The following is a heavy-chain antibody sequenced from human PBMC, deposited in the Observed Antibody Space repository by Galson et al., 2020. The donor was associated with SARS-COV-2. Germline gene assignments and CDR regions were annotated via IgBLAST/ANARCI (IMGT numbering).Heavy chain of an antibody. Sequence: GESLKISCAASGFTFSSYGMHWVRQAPGKGLEWVAVISYDGSNKYYADSVKGRFTISRDNSKNTLYLQMNSLRAEDTAVYYCAGTQGVVPAAISYYGMDVWGQGTTVTVSS. V-gene: IGHV3-30*03. D-gene: IGHD2-2*02. J-gene: IGHJ6*02. CDR1: GFTFSSYG. CDR3: AGTQGVVPAAISYYGMDV. CDR2: ISYDGSNK.